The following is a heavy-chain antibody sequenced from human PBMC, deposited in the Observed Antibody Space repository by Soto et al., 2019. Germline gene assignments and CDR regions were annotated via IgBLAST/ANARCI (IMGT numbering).Heavy chain of an antibody. V-gene: IGHV1-18*04. CDR1: GYTFTDYG. CDR3: ARSGSGAAYYYHGLDV. J-gene: IGHJ6*02. CDR2: IGTYNGNT. D-gene: IGHD6-25*01. Sequence: GASVKVSCKASGYTFTDYGFSWVRLAPGQGLEWMGWIGTYNGNTNYAQKVQGRVTMTTDTSTNTAYMELRSLRSDDTAVYYCARSGSGAAYYYHGLDVWGQGTTVTAP.